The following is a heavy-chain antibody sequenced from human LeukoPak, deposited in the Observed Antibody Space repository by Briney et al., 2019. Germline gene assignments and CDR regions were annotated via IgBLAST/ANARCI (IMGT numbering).Heavy chain of an antibody. D-gene: IGHD3-16*02. Sequence: GGSLRLSCAASGFTFSTYTMNWVRQAPGKGLEWVSYISSSSSSIYYADSVKGRFTISRDNAKNSLYLQMNSLRAEDTAVYYCAREGSFTFGGVIVSPYWGQGTLVTVSS. V-gene: IGHV3-48*04. CDR3: AREGSFTFGGVIVSPY. J-gene: IGHJ4*02. CDR1: GFTFSTYT. CDR2: ISSSSSSI.